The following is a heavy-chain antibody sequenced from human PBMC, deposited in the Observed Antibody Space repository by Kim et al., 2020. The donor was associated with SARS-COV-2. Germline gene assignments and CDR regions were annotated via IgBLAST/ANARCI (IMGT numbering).Heavy chain of an antibody. Sequence: SETLSLTCTVSGGSISSSSYYWGWIRQPPGKGLEWIGSIYYSGSTYYNPSLKSRVTISVDTSKNQFSLKLSSVTAADTAVYYCARREMATIREAYYYYGMDVWGQGTTVTVSS. CDR2: IYYSGST. CDR3: ARREMATIREAYYYYGMDV. CDR1: GGSISSSSYY. J-gene: IGHJ6*02. D-gene: IGHD5-12*01. V-gene: IGHV4-39*01.